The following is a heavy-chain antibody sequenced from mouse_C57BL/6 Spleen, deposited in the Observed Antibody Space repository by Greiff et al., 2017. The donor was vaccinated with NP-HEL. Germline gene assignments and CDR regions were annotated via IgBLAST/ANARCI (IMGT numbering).Heavy chain of an antibody. D-gene: IGHD2-5*01. CDR2: ISSGSSTI. V-gene: IGHV5-17*01. CDR3: ARHSNPAWFAY. J-gene: IGHJ3*01. CDR1: GFTFSDYG. Sequence: EVKLMESGGGLVKPGGSLKLSCAASGFTFSDYGMHWVRQAPEKGLEWVAYISSGSSTIYCADTVKGRFTISRDNAKNTLFLQMTSLRSEDTAMYYCARHSNPAWFAYWGQGTLVTVSA.